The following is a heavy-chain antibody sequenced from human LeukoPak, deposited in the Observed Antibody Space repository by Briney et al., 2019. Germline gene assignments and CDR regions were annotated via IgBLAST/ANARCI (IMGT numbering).Heavy chain of an antibody. Sequence: ASVKVSCKASGYTFTSYYMHWVRQAPGQGPEWMGIINPSGGSTSYAQKFQGRVTMTRDMSTSTAYMELGSLRSEDTAVYYCASGWKTGYYYYYMDVWGKGTTVTVSS. V-gene: IGHV1-46*01. CDR3: ASGWKTGYYYYYMDV. CDR1: GYTFTSYY. CDR2: INPSGGST. D-gene: IGHD1-1*01. J-gene: IGHJ6*03.